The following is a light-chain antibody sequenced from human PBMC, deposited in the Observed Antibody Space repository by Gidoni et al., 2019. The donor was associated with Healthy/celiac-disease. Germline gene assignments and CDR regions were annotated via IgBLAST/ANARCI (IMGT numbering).Light chain of an antibody. CDR1: SSNIGAGYD. CDR2: GNS. CDR3: QSYDSSLSGGV. V-gene: IGLV1-40*01. J-gene: IGLJ3*02. Sequence: QSVLTHPPSVSGAPGQRVTPSCTGRSSNIGAGYDVHWYQQLPVTAPKLLIYGNSNRPSGFPDRFSGSKSGTSASLAITGLQAEDEADYYCQSYDSSLSGGVFGGGTKLTVL.